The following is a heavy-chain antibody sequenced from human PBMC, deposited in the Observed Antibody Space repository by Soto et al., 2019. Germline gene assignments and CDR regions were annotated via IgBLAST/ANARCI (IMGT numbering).Heavy chain of an antibody. J-gene: IGHJ4*02. CDR2: IWYDGSNK. Sequence: QVQLVESGGGVVQPGRSLRLSCAASGFTFRCYGMHWVRQAPGKGLEWVAVIWYDGSNKYYADSVKGRFTISRDNSKNTLYLQMNSLRAEDTAVYYCARDLSFPNDYWGQGTLVTVSS. CDR1: GFTFRCYG. V-gene: IGHV3-33*01. CDR3: ARDLSFPNDY.